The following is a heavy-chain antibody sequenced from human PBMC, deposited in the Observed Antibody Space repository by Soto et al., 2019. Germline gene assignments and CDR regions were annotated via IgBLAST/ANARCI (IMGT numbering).Heavy chain of an antibody. J-gene: IGHJ4*01. CDR2: IDPSDSDI. Sequence: GESLKSSCKGSGYRFASYRIAWVRQMPGKGLEWMGIIDPSDSDIRYSPSFQGQVTISADKSISTAYLQWSSLKASDTAIYYCARCFFDNFDYWGHGTLVTVST. CDR1: GYRFASYR. V-gene: IGHV5-51*01. CDR3: ARCFFDNFDY. D-gene: IGHD3-3*01.